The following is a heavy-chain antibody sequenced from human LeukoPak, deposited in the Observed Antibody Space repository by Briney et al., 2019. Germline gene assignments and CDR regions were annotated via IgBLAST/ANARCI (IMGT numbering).Heavy chain of an antibody. J-gene: IGHJ4*02. D-gene: IGHD6-19*01. CDR2: INPNSGGT. CDR1: RYTFTGYY. CDR3: ASDAGVAGNFDY. Sequence: GASVKASCKASRYTFTGYYMHWVRQAPGQGLEWMGWINPNSGGTNYAQKFQGRVTMTRDTSISTAYMELSRLRSDDTAVYYCASDAGVAGNFDYWGQGTLVTVSS. V-gene: IGHV1-2*02.